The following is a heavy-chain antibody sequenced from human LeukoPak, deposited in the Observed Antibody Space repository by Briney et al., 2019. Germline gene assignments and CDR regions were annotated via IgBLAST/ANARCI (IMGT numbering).Heavy chain of an antibody. CDR2: ISYDGSNK. V-gene: IGHV3-30*18. CDR1: GFTFSSNG. Sequence: GRSLRLSCAASGFTFSSNGIHWVRQAPGKGLEWVAVISYDGSNKYYADSVKGRFTISRDNSKNTLYLQMNSLRAEDTAVYYCAKNGGYFYGYRYYFDYWGLGTLVTVSS. D-gene: IGHD5-18*01. CDR3: AKNGGYFYGYRYYFDY. J-gene: IGHJ4*02.